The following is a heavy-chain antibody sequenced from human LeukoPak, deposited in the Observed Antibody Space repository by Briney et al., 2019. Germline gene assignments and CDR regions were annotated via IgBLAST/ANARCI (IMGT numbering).Heavy chain of an antibody. CDR2: ISGSGGST. J-gene: IGHJ3*02. V-gene: IGHV3-23*01. Sequence: GGSLRLSCAASGFTFSSYAMSWVRQAPGKGLEWVSAISGSGGSTYYADSVKGRFTISRDNSKNTLYLQMNSLRAEDTAVYYCARPLGAEGAFDIWGQGTMVTVSS. D-gene: IGHD3-10*01. CDR3: ARPLGAEGAFDI. CDR1: GFTFSSYA.